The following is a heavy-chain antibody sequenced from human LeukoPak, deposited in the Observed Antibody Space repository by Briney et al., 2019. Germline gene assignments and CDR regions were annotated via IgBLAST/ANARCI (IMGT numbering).Heavy chain of an antibody. J-gene: IGHJ4*02. Sequence: KSSETLSLTCAVYGGSFSGYYWSWIRQPPGKGLEWVGEINHSGSTNYNPSLKSRVTISVDTSKNQFSLKLSSVTAADTAVYYCARGTSRGWLQIEGYDYWGQGTLVTVSS. CDR1: GGSFSGYY. V-gene: IGHV4-34*01. CDR2: INHSGST. D-gene: IGHD5-24*01. CDR3: ARGTSRGWLQIEGYDY.